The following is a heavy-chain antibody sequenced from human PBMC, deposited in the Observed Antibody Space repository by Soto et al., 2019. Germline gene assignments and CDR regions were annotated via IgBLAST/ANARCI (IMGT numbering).Heavy chain of an antibody. J-gene: IGHJ5*02. V-gene: IGHV4-59*01. CDR1: GDSITGSH. CDR3: ASSAIVGREVSTWFDP. D-gene: IGHD1-26*01. Sequence: SATLSLTCTVSGDSITGSHWNWIRQPLGKPLEWIGYIYYRGSTNYNPSLKSRLTLSVDTSKNQIFLRLNSVTAADTAVYYCASSAIVGREVSTWFDPWGQGRLVTVSS. CDR2: IYYRGST.